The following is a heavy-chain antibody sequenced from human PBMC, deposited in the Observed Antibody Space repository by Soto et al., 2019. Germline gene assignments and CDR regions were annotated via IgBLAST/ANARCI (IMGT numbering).Heavy chain of an antibody. D-gene: IGHD4-17*01. J-gene: IGHJ4*02. Sequence: PGGSLRLSCAASGFTFRNYAMHWVRQAPGKGLEWVAVISYDGTNKYYADSVKGRFTISRDNSKNTLYLQMNSLRTEDTAVYYCAREDYGKNYFDYWGQGTLVTVSS. CDR1: GFTFRNYA. CDR3: AREDYGKNYFDY. CDR2: ISYDGTNK. V-gene: IGHV3-30-3*01.